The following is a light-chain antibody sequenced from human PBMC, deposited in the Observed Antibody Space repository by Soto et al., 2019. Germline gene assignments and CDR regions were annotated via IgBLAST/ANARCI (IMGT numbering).Light chain of an antibody. J-gene: IGKJ5*01. CDR2: GAS. CDR1: QSVSSN. V-gene: IGKV3-15*01. Sequence: EIVMRQSPATLFVSPGEIAPPSRRASQSVSSNLAWYQQKPGQAPRLLIYGASTRATGIPARFSGSGSGTEFTLTISSLQSEDFATYYCQQYYNYPPITFGQGTRLEIK. CDR3: QQYYNYPPIT.